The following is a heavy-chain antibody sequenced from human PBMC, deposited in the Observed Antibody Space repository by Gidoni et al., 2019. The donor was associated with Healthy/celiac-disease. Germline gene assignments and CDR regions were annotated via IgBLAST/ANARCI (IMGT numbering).Heavy chain of an antibody. CDR1: GFTFSSYA. V-gene: IGHV3-23*01. J-gene: IGHJ3*02. Sequence: EVQLLESGGGLVQPGGSLSLSCAASGFTFSSYAMSWVRQAPGKGLEWVSAISGSGGSTYYADSVKGRFTISRDNSKNTLYLQMNSLRAEDTAVYYCAKNRYSYGTFDIWGQGTMVTVSS. D-gene: IGHD5-18*01. CDR3: AKNRYSYGTFDI. CDR2: ISGSGGST.